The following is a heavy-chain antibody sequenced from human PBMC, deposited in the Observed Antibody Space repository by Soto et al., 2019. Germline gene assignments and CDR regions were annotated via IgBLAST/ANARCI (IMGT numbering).Heavy chain of an antibody. D-gene: IGHD3-22*01. V-gene: IGHV4-34*01. CDR3: ARGSEYTVDSRELYEY. J-gene: IGHJ4*02. CDR2: INHSGGT. Sequence: SETLSLTCAVSGGSFSGHYWSWIRQPPGKGLEWIGEINHSGGTSYNPSLKSRVTISVDTSKSQFSLKLTSVTAADRAVYYCARGSEYTVDSRELYEYSGQGTPDTVSA. CDR1: GGSFSGHY.